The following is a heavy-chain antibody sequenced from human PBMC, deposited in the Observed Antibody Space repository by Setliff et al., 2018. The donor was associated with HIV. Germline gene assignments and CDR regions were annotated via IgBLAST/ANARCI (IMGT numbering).Heavy chain of an antibody. CDR1: GFTFSSYT. V-gene: IGHV3-30*01. J-gene: IGHJ4*02. Sequence: GGFLRLSCAASGFTFSSYTMHWVRQAPGKGLEWVAVITHDGSNKYYADSVKGRFTISRDSSMNTLYLQMNSLRAEDTAVYYCAKDRDCSGGSCYSEDFDYWGQGTLVTVSS. CDR3: AKDRDCSGGSCYSEDFDY. D-gene: IGHD2-15*01. CDR2: ITHDGSNK.